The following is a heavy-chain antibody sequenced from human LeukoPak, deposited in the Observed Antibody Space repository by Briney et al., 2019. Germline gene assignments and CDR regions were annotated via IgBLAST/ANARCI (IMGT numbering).Heavy chain of an antibody. CDR2: MNPNSGNT. D-gene: IGHD3-22*01. V-gene: IGHV1-8*01. Sequence: GASVKVSCKASGYTFTSYDINWMRQATGQGLEWMGWMNPNSGNTGYAQKFQGRVTMTRNTSISTAYMELSSLRSEDTAVYYCARGRDYYDSSGYYWGQGTLVTVSS. CDR1: GYTFTSYD. CDR3: ARGRDYYDSSGYY. J-gene: IGHJ4*02.